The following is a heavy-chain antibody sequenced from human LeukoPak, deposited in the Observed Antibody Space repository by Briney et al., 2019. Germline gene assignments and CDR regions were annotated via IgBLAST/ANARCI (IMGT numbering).Heavy chain of an antibody. J-gene: IGHJ4*02. CDR3: AKGLEKVVVASYLDY. D-gene: IGHD3-22*01. CDR1: GFTFSSYA. Sequence: GASLRLSCAASGFTFSSYAMSWVRQAPGKGLERVSVISGSGGSTYYADSVKGRFTISRDNSKNTLYLQMNSLRAEDTAVYYCAKGLEKVVVASYLDYWGQGTLVTVSS. V-gene: IGHV3-23*01. CDR2: ISGSGGST.